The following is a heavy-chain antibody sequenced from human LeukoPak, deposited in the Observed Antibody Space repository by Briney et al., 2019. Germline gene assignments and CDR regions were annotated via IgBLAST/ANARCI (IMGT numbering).Heavy chain of an antibody. V-gene: IGHV1-69*05. CDR1: GGTFSSYA. CDR2: IIPIFGTA. D-gene: IGHD3-10*01. J-gene: IGHJ4*02. Sequence: SVKVSCKASGGTFSSYAISWVRQAPGQGLEWMGRIIPIFGTANYAQKFQGRVTITTDESTSTAYMELSSLRSEDTAIYYCARGGFGSGSHFDYWGQGTLVTVSS. CDR3: ARGGFGSGSHFDY.